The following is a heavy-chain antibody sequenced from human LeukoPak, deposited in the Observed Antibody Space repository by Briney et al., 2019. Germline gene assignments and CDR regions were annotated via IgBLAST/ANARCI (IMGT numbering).Heavy chain of an antibody. D-gene: IGHD3-10*01. CDR3: ARERQDTIIHSGAFDI. CDR2: IANDGSHT. V-gene: IGHV3-30-3*01. J-gene: IGHJ3*02. CDR1: GFTFSNYF. Sequence: RGSLRLSCAASGFTFSNYFMHWVRQAPGKGLEWVADIANDGSHTFYVESVKGRFTISRDNSKTTLYLPMNSLRVEDTAVYFCARERQDTIIHSGAFDIWGQGTMVTVSS.